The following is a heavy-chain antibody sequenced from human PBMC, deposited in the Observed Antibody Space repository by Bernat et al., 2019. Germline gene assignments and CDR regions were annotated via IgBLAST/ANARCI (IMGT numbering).Heavy chain of an antibody. Sequence: QVQLVQSGAEVKKPGASVKVSCKASGYTFTSYGISWVRQAPGQGLEWMGWISAYNGNTNYAQKLQGRVTMTTDTSTSTAYMELRSLRSDDTAVYYCVRQKGSLVRLRGSYYFDYWGQGTLVTVSS. J-gene: IGHJ4*02. CDR3: VRQKGSLVRLRGSYYFDY. CDR2: ISAYNGNT. D-gene: IGHD6-25*01. V-gene: IGHV1-18*01. CDR1: GYTFTSYG.